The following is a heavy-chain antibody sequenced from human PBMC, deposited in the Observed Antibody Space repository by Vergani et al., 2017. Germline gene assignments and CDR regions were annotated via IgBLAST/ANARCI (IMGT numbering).Heavy chain of an antibody. V-gene: IGHV1-46*01. CDR1: GYTFTSYY. J-gene: IGHJ4*02. CDR2: INPSGGST. CDR3: VRTVTTFMNFDY. Sequence: QVQLVQSGAEVKKPGASVKVSCKASGYTFTSYYMHWVRQAPGQGLEWMGIINPSGGSTSYAQKFQGRVTMTRDTSTSTVYMELSSLRSEDTAVYYCVRTVTTFMNFDYWGQGTLVTGSS. D-gene: IGHD4-17*01.